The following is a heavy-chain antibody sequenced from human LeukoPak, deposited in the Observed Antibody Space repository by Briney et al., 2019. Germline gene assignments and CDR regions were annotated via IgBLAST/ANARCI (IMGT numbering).Heavy chain of an antibody. D-gene: IGHD3-22*01. V-gene: IGHV4-59*01. J-gene: IGHJ3*02. Sequence: SETLSLTCTVSGGSISSYYWSWIRQPPGKGLEWIGYIYYSGSTNYNPSLKSRVTISVDTSKNQFSLKLSSVTAADTAVYYCANLPDPHYYDSSRDAFDIWGQGTMVTVSS. CDR2: IYYSGST. CDR3: ANLPDPHYYDSSRDAFDI. CDR1: GGSISSYY.